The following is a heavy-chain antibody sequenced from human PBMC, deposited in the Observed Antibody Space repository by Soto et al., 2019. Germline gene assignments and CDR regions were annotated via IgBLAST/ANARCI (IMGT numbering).Heavy chain of an antibody. CDR3: AKAAHGYTNTPPLFDY. D-gene: IGHD3-16*01. Sequence: GGSLRLSCATSGFSFSSYAMRWVRQAPGKGLEWVSAIAGSGTSTYYADSVKGRFTISRDNSKNTLYLQMNSLRAEDTAVYYCAKAAHGYTNTPPLFDYWGQGTLVTASS. V-gene: IGHV3-23*01. CDR1: GFSFSSYA. CDR2: IAGSGTST. J-gene: IGHJ4*02.